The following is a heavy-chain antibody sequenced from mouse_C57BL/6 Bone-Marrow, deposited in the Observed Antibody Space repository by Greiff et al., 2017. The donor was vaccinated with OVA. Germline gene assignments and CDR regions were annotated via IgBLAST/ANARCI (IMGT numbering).Heavy chain of an antibody. CDR3: AKPQGYYAPFAS. J-gene: IGHJ3*01. CDR2: IYPGSGNT. CDR1: GYTFTDYY. V-gene: IGHV1-76*01. D-gene: IGHD1-1*01. Sequence: VQLQQSGAELVRPGASVKLSCKASGYTFTDYYINWVKQRPGQGLEWIARIYPGSGNTYYNEKFKGKATLTAEKSSSTAYMQLSSLTSEDSAVYFRAKPQGYYAPFASWGQGTLVTVSA.